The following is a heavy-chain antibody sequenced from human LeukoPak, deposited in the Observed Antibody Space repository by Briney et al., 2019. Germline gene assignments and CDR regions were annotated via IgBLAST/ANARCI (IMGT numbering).Heavy chain of an antibody. CDR1: GYTFTGYY. D-gene: IGHD3-16*01. Sequence: ASVTVSFKASGYTFTGYYMHWVRQAPGQGLEWMGWINPNSGGTNYAQKFQGRVTMTRDTSISTAYMELSRLRSDDTAVYYCARAQTVMITFGGVIGGYFDYWGQGTLVTVSS. CDR3: ARAQTVMITFGGVIGGYFDY. V-gene: IGHV1-2*02. J-gene: IGHJ4*02. CDR2: INPNSGGT.